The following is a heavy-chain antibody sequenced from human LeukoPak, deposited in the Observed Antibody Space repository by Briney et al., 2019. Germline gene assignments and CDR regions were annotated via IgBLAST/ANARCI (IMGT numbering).Heavy chain of an antibody. CDR1: GFIFSDYY. D-gene: IGHD2-8*01. CDR2: INWNGIIK. J-gene: IGHJ6*03. V-gene: IGHV3-20*04. CDR3: ARDLMMEGRYFYHYMDV. Sequence: GGSLRLSCAASGFIFSDYYMSWLRQAPGKGLEWVAGINWNGIIKPYGDSVRGRFTISRDKATNSLYLQMNSLRKEDTALYYCARDLMMEGRYFYHYMDVWGKGTTVTVSS.